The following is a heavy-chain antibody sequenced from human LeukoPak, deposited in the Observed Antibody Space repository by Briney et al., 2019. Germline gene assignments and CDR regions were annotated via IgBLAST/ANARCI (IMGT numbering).Heavy chain of an antibody. Sequence: ASVKVSCKASGYTFTGYYMHWVRQAPGQGLEWMGGIIPIFGTANYAQKFQGRVTITADKSTSTAYMELSSLRSEDTAVYYCARGRWELLGNFDYWGQGTLVTVSS. J-gene: IGHJ4*02. V-gene: IGHV1-69*06. CDR1: GYTFTGYY. CDR3: ARGRWELLGNFDY. CDR2: IIPIFGTA. D-gene: IGHD1-26*01.